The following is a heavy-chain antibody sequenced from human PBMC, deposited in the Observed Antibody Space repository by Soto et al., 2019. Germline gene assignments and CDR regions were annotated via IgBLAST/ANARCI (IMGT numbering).Heavy chain of an antibody. CDR3: ARGGHDFWSGPFDY. D-gene: IGHD3-3*01. V-gene: IGHV4-4*07. CDR1: DGSISTYY. Sequence: ETLSLTCTVSDGSISTYYCNWIRQPAGKGLEWIGRIDASGRTDYDPSLKSRVTMSADTSKNQFSLRLSSVTAAATAVYYCARGGHDFWSGPFDYWGQGAQVTVSS. J-gene: IGHJ4*02. CDR2: IDASGRT.